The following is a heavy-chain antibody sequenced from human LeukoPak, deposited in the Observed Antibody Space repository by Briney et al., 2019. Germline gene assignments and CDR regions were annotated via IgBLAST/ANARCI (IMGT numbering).Heavy chain of an antibody. V-gene: IGHV3-30*04. J-gene: IGHJ4*02. CDR2: ISYDGSNK. CDR3: ARDIYYDSSGYYGSVY. CDR1: GFTFISYA. D-gene: IGHD3-22*01. Sequence: GGSLRLSCAASGFTFISYALHWVRQAPGKGLEWVAVISYDGSNKYYADSVKGRFTISRDNSKNTLYLQMNSLRAEDTAVYYCARDIYYDSSGYYGSVYWGQGTLVTVSS.